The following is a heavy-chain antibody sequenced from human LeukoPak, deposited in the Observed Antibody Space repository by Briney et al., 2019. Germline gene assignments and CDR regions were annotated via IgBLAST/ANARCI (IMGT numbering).Heavy chain of an antibody. V-gene: IGHV3-23*01. Sequence: GGSLRLSCTASGFTFGDYAMSWFRQAPGKGLEWVSAISGSGGSTYYADSVKGRFTISRDNSKNTLYLQMNSLRAEDTAVYYCAKTGSGYYFFDYWGQGTLVTVSS. J-gene: IGHJ4*02. CDR2: ISGSGGST. CDR1: GFTFGDYA. D-gene: IGHD3-22*01. CDR3: AKTGSGYYFFDY.